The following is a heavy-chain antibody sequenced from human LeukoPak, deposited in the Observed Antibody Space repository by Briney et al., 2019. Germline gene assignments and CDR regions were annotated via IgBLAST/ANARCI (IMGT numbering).Heavy chain of an antibody. CDR1: GGSISNYY. V-gene: IGHV4-59*01. J-gene: IGHJ5*02. Sequence: SETLSLTCTVSGGSISNYYWSWIRQPPGKGLEWIGYIYYSESTNYNPSLKSRVTISVDTSKNQFSLKLRSVTAADTAVYYCARVHLDTGYRWGQGTLVTVSS. CDR3: ARVHLDTGYR. CDR2: IYYSEST. D-gene: IGHD5-18*01.